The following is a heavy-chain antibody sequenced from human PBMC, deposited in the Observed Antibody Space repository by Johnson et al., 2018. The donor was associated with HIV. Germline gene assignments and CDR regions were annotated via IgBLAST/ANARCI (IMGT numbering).Heavy chain of an antibody. D-gene: IGHD6-13*01. V-gene: IGHV3-30*02. CDR3: AKDLPPNRSWYGAPDAFEI. CDR1: GFTFSSYG. CDR2: IRYDGSNK. Sequence: VQLVESGGGVVQPGGSLRLSCAASGFTFSSYGMHWVRQAPGKGLEWVAFIRYDGSNKYYADSVKGRFTISRDNSKNTLYLQMNSLRAEDPAVYYCAKDLPPNRSWYGAPDAFEIWGQGTMVAVSS. J-gene: IGHJ3*02.